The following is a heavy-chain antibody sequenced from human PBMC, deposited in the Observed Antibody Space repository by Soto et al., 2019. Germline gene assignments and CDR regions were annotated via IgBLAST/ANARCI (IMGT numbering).Heavy chain of an antibody. Sequence: SETLSLTCTVSGGSISSGDYYWSWIRQPPGKGLEWIGYIYYSGSTYYNPSLKSRVTISVDTSKNQLSLKLSSVTAADTAVYYCAREGYSSSSPYYYYYGMDVWGQGTTVTVSS. D-gene: IGHD6-6*01. CDR3: AREGYSSSSPYYYYYGMDV. CDR1: GGSISSGDYY. V-gene: IGHV4-30-4*01. CDR2: IYYSGST. J-gene: IGHJ6*02.